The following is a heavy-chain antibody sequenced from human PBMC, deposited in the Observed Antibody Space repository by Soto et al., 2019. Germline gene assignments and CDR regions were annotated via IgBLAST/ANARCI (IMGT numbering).Heavy chain of an antibody. CDR1: GYTFTGYY. CDR2: INPNSGGT. Sequence: ASVKVSCKASGYTFTGYYMHWVRQAPGQGLEWMGWINPNSGGTNYAQKFQGWVTMTRDTSISTAYMELSRLRSDDTAVYYCARGRKYYDFWSGYYSNGMDVWGQGTTVTVSS. D-gene: IGHD3-3*01. CDR3: ARGRKYYDFWSGYYSNGMDV. V-gene: IGHV1-2*04. J-gene: IGHJ6*02.